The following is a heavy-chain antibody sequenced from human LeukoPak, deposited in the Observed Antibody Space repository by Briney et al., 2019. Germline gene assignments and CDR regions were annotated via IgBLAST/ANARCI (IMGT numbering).Heavy chain of an antibody. Sequence: NPSETLSLTCTVSGGSISSGGYYWSWIRQPAGKGLEWIGRIYTSGSTNYNPSLKSRVTISVDTSKNQFSLKLSSVTAADTAVYYCARVFGTVTPRNVDYWGQGTLVTVSS. D-gene: IGHD3-10*01. J-gene: IGHJ4*02. CDR3: ARVFGTVTPRNVDY. CDR2: IYTSGST. V-gene: IGHV4-61*02. CDR1: GGSISSGGYY.